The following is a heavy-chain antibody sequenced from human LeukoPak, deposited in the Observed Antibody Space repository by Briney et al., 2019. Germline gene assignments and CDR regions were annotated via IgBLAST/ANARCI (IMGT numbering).Heavy chain of an antibody. CDR2: INNGGGST. V-gene: IGHV3-23*01. Sequence: PGGSLRLSCTASGFTFNTYAMSWVRQAPGKGLEWVSTINNGGGSTYYADSVKGRFTISRDNSKNTLYLQMNSLRAEDTAVYYCAKRSGFGELSDPYYYYGMDVWGQGTTVTVSS. D-gene: IGHD3-10*01. CDR3: AKRSGFGELSDPYYYYGMDV. CDR1: GFTFNTYA. J-gene: IGHJ6*02.